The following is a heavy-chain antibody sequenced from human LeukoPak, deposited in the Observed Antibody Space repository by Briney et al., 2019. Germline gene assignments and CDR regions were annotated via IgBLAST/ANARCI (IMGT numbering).Heavy chain of an antibody. D-gene: IGHD5-24*01. CDR1: GFTFSSYA. CDR2: ISSNGGST. J-gene: IGHJ4*02. V-gene: IGHV3-64*01. Sequence: GGSLRLSCAASGFTFSSYAMHWVRQAPGKGLEYVSAISSNGGSTYYANSVKGRFTISRDNSKNTLYLQMGSLRAEDMAVYYCARAGWLQSVSFDYWGQGTLVTVSS. CDR3: ARAGWLQSVSFDY.